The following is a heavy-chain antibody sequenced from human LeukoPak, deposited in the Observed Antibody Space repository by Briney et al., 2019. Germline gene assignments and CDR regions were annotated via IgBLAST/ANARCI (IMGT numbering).Heavy chain of an antibody. V-gene: IGHV4-34*01. CDR1: GGSFSGYY. Sequence: PSETLSLTCAVYGGSFSGYYWSWIRQPPGKGLEWIGEINHSGSTNYNPSLKSRVTISVDTSKNQFSLKLTAVTAADTAVFYCARLQSAAGDLWGQGTLVTVSS. J-gene: IGHJ5*02. CDR3: ARLQSAAGDL. D-gene: IGHD4-11*01. CDR2: INHSGST.